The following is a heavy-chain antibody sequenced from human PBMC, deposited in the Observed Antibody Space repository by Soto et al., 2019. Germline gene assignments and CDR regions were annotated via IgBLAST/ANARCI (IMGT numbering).Heavy chain of an antibody. CDR1: GFTFSSYG. J-gene: IGHJ4*02. CDR3: VKAIVRSFVSISLIDY. Sequence: GGSLRLSCAASGFTFSSYGMHWVRQAPGKGLEWVAVIWYDGSNKYYAESVKGRFSISRDNSKNTLYLQMSSLRAEDTAVYYCVKAIVRSFVSISLIDYWGQGTLVTVSS. D-gene: IGHD6-6*01. CDR2: IWYDGSNK. V-gene: IGHV3-30*02.